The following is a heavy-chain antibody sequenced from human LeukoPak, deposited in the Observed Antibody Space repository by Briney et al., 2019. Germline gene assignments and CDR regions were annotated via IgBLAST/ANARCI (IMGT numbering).Heavy chain of an antibody. Sequence: AGEYLKVSCKGSGYSFTSYWIGWVRPMPGKGLEWMGIIYPGDSNTRYSPSFQGQVTISADKSISTAYLQWSSLKASDTAMYYCASVRGGIVGAVFDYWGQGTLVTVSS. D-gene: IGHD1-26*01. V-gene: IGHV5-51*01. J-gene: IGHJ4*02. CDR1: GYSFTSYW. CDR3: ASVRGGIVGAVFDY. CDR2: IYPGDSNT.